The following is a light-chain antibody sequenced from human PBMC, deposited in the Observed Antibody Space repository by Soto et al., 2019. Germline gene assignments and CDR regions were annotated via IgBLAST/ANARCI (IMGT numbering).Light chain of an antibody. Sequence: EIVLTQSPGTLSLSPGERATLSCRASQSLSSTYLAWYQQKPGQAPGLLIYGASSRATGIPDRFSGSGSGTDFTLTISRLEPEDFAVYDCQQYASSPTTFGQGTKLEI. CDR3: QQYASSPTT. V-gene: IGKV3-20*01. CDR2: GAS. CDR1: QSLSSTY. J-gene: IGKJ2*01.